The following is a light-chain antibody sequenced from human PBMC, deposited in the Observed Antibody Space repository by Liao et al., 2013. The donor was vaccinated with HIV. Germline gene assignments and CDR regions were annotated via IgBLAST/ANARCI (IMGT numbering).Light chain of an antibody. V-gene: IGLV3-25*03. CDR2: KGT. CDR1: ALPKQQ. CDR3: QSADSSGTSWV. Sequence: SYELTQPPSMSVSPGQTARITCSGDALPKQQVYWYQQKPGQAPVLMIFKGTERPSGIPERFSGSTSGTTVTLTIGGVQAEDEADYYCQSADSSGTSWVFGGGTKLTVL. J-gene: IGLJ3*02.